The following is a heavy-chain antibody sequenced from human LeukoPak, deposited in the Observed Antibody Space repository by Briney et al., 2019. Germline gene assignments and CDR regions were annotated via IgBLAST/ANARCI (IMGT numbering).Heavy chain of an antibody. CDR1: GGSISSYY. V-gene: IGHV4-59*01. J-gene: IGHJ4*02. CDR2: IYYSGST. CDR3: ARVTGYTIEDYFDY. D-gene: IGHD3-9*01. Sequence: SETLSLTCTVSGGSISSYYWSWIRQPPGKGLEWIGYIYYSGSTNYNSSLRSRVTISVDTSKNQFSLKLRSVTAADTAVYYCARVTGYTIEDYFDYWGQGTLVTVSS.